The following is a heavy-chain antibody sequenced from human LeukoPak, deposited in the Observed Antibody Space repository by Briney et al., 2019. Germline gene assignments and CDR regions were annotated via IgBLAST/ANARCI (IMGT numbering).Heavy chain of an antibody. CDR2: ISGSGGST. D-gene: IGHD2-2*01. J-gene: IGHJ4*02. CDR3: AKDLFAGYRSSTSCPVDY. V-gene: IGHV3-23*01. CDR1: GFTFSSYA. Sequence: GGSLRLSCAASGFTFSSYAMSWVRQAPGKGLEWVSAISGSGGSTYYADSVKGRFTISRDNSKNTLYLQMNSLRAEDTAVYYCAKDLFAGYRSSTSCPVDYWGQGTLVTVSS.